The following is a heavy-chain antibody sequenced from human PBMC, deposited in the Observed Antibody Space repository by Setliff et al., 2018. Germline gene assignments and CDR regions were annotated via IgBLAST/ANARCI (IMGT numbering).Heavy chain of an antibody. CDR1: GFTFNTYA. J-gene: IGHJ6*03. CDR3: ARDLGARYCSGGSCSHYYYYYYMDV. Sequence: LSLSCAASGFTFNTYAMSWVRQAPGKGLEWVSAISGSTYYADSVKGRFTISRDNSKNTLYLQMNSLRAEDTAVYYCARDLGARYCSGGSCSHYYYYYYMDVWGKGTTVTVSS. CDR2: ISGST. V-gene: IGHV3-23*01. D-gene: IGHD2-15*01.